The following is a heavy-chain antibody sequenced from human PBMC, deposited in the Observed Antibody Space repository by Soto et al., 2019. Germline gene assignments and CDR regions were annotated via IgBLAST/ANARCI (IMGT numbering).Heavy chain of an antibody. J-gene: IGHJ4*02. V-gene: IGHV4-30-2*01. CDR1: GGSISSGGYS. Sequence: SETLSLTCAVSGGSISSGGYSWSWIRQPPGKGLEWIGYIYHSGSTYYNPSLKSRVTITVDRSKNQFSLKLSSVTAADTAVYYCATANSDHPFYFDYWGQGTLVTVSS. D-gene: IGHD2-8*01. CDR3: ATANSDHPFYFDY. CDR2: IYHSGST.